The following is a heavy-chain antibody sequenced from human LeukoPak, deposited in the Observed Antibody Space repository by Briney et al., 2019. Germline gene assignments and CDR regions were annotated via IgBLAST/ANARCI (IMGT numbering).Heavy chain of an antibody. CDR1: GFSFSSYW. J-gene: IGHJ4*02. CDR2: IKQDGSEK. Sequence: GGSLGLSCAASGFSFSSYWMSWVRQAPGKGLEWVANIKQDGSEKYYVDSVKGRFTISRDNAKYSLYLQMDSLRAEDTAVYYCARDKRTGDSYFDSWGQGTLVTVSS. CDR3: ARDKRTGDSYFDS. D-gene: IGHD7-27*01. V-gene: IGHV3-7*01.